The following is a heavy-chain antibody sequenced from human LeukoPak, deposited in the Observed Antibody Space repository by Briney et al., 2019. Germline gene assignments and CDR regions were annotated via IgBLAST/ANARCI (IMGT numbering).Heavy chain of an antibody. CDR2: INGSGSYT. CDR3: ARRSIATAGTIIDS. D-gene: IGHD6-13*01. J-gene: IGHJ4*02. CDR1: GFTFSDYY. Sequence: GGSLRLSCAASGFTFSDYYMSWIRQAPGKGLEWVSYINGSGSYTNYADYVKGRFTISRDNAKNSLHLQMNSLRAEDTAVYYCARRSIATAGTIIDSWGQGTLVTVSS. V-gene: IGHV3-11*06.